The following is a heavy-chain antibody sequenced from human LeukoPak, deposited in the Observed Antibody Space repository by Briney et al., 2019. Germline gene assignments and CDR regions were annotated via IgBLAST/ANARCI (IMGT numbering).Heavy chain of an antibody. CDR2: IASGGGANK. CDR3: ARIGTTTRGPAGLDV. J-gene: IGHJ6*02. Sequence: GGSLRLSCAASGFTFSSYEMNWVRQAPGKGLEWVSYIASGGGANKFYSESVKGRFTISRDNAKNSLYLHMNSLRAEDTGVYYCARIGTTTRGPAGLDVWGQGTTVTVSS. V-gene: IGHV3-48*03. D-gene: IGHD2/OR15-2a*01. CDR1: GFTFSSYE.